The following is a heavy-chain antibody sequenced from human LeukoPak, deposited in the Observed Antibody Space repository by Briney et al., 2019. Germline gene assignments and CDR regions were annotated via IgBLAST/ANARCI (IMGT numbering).Heavy chain of an antibody. D-gene: IGHD3-10*01. CDR3: ARHHALDYYGSGSYYYGWFDP. CDR1: SGSISSSSYD. Sequence: SQTLSLTCTVSSGSISSSSYDWGWIRQPPGKWLEWSGSIYYSGRTYYNPSLKNRVTISVDTSKNQFPLKLSSVTAADTAVYYCARHHALDYYGSGSYYYGWFDPWGQGTLVTVSS. CDR2: IYYSGRT. J-gene: IGHJ5*02. V-gene: IGHV4-39*01.